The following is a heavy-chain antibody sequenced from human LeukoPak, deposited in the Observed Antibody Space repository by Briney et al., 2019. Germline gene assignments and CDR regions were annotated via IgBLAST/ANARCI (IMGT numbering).Heavy chain of an antibody. CDR2: INHSGST. CDR1: GGSFSGYY. V-gene: IGHV4-34*01. Sequence: SETLSLTCAVYGGSFSGYYWSWIRQPPGKGLEWIGEINHSGSTNYNPSLKSRVTISVDTSKNQFSLKLSSVTAADTAVYYCARVGGIAARRVFDYWGKGTLVTVSS. CDR3: ARVGGIAARRVFDY. D-gene: IGHD6-6*01. J-gene: IGHJ4*02.